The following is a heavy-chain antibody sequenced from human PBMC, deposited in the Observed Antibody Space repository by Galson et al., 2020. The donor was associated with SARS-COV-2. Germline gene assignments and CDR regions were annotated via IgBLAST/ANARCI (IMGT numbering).Heavy chain of an antibody. CDR1: GGSISSGSYY. CDR3: AGGPAAIYYYYMDV. D-gene: IGHD2-2*01. Sequence: SETLSLICTVSGGSISSGSYYWSWIRQPAGKGLEWIGRIYTSGSTNYNPSLKSRVTISVDTSKNQFSLKLSSVTAADTAVYYCAGGPAAIYYYYMDVWGKGTTVTISS. V-gene: IGHV4-61*02. J-gene: IGHJ6*03. CDR2: IYTSGST.